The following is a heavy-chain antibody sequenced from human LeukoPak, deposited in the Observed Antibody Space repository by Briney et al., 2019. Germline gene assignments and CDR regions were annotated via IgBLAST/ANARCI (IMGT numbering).Heavy chain of an antibody. CDR3: ARDTGTVVDY. J-gene: IGHJ4*02. CDR2: IYYSGST. V-gene: IGHV4-59*01. D-gene: IGHD4-23*01. Sequence: SETLSLTCTFSGGSISTYYWSWIRQPPGKGLEWIGYIYYSGSTNYNPSLKSRVTTSVDTSKNQFSLKLSSVTAADTAVYYCARDTGTVVDYWGQGTLVTVSS. CDR1: GGSISTYY.